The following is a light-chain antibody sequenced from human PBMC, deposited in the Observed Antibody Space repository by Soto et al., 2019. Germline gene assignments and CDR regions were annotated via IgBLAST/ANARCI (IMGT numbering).Light chain of an antibody. Sequence: QSVLTQPPSVSEAPGQRVTISCTGSSSNIGAGYEAHWYQQVPGTAPKLLIYENNNRPSGVPDRFSGSKSGTSASLAITGLRAEDEAEYYCQPYASSLGGYVLGTGTKATVL. CDR1: SSNIGAGYE. J-gene: IGLJ1*01. CDR2: ENN. V-gene: IGLV1-40*01. CDR3: QPYASSLGGYV.